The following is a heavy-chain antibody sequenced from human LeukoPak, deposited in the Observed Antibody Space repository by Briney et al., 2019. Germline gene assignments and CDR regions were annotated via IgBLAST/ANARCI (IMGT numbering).Heavy chain of an antibody. CDR2: ISAYNGNT. CDR3: ARDHLAVAGTAFDY. Sequence: ASVKVSCKASGYTFTSYGIGWVRQAPGQGLEWMGWISAYNGNTNYAQKLQGRVTMTTDTSTSTAYMELRSLRSDDTAVYYCARDHLAVAGTAFDYWGQGTLVTVSS. J-gene: IGHJ4*02. V-gene: IGHV1-18*01. CDR1: GYTFTSYG. D-gene: IGHD6-19*01.